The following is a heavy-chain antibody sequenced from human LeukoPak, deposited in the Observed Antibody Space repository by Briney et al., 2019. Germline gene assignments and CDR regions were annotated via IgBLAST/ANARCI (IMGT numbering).Heavy chain of an antibody. J-gene: IGHJ4*02. V-gene: IGHV3-23*01. Sequence: HPGGSLRLSCAPSGFTFSSYAMSWVRQAPGKGLEWVSAISGSGGSTYYADSVKGRFTISRDNSKNTLYLQMNSLRAEDTAVYYCAKLTYYYDSSGSGRDYWGQGTLVTVSS. CDR1: GFTFSSYA. D-gene: IGHD3-22*01. CDR2: ISGSGGST. CDR3: AKLTYYYDSSGSGRDY.